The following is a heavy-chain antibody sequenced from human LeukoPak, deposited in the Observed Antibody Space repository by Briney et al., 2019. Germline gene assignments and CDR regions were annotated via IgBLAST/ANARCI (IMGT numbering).Heavy chain of an antibody. Sequence: PSETLSLTCTVSGGSISNYYWSWIRQPPGKGLEWIGSIYHSGSTNYNPSLKSRVTTSVDTSKNQFSLTLSSVTAADTAVYYCARHPSYFGDSFDYWGQGTLVSVSS. V-gene: IGHV4-59*08. J-gene: IGHJ4*02. CDR2: IYHSGST. D-gene: IGHD4-17*01. CDR3: ARHPSYFGDSFDY. CDR1: GGSISNYY.